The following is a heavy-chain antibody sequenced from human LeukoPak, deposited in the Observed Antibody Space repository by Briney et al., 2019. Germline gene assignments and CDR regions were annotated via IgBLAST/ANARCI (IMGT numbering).Heavy chain of an antibody. J-gene: IGHJ4*02. CDR1: GFTFSSYA. V-gene: IGHV3-23*01. Sequence: GGSLRLSCAASGFTFSSYAMSWVRQAPGKGLEWVSAISGSGGSTYYADSVKGRFTISRDNSKNTLYLQMNSLRAEDTALYYCAREGVNGSYYKRVFDYWGQGTLVTVSS. D-gene: IGHD1-26*01. CDR2: ISGSGGST. CDR3: AREGVNGSYYKRVFDY.